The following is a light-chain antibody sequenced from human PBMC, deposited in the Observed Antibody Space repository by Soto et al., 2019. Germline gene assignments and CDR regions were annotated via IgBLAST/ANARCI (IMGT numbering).Light chain of an antibody. J-gene: IGLJ2*01. V-gene: IGLV2-8*01. CDR2: EVS. CDR1: SSDVGGYNY. CDR3: SSFGGSNHVV. Sequence: QSALTQPPSASGSPGQSVTISCTGTSSDVGGYNYVSWYQLHPGKAPKLIIYEVSKRPSGVPDHFSGSKSGNPASLTVSGLQADDAADYYCSSFGGSNHVVFGGGTKLTVL.